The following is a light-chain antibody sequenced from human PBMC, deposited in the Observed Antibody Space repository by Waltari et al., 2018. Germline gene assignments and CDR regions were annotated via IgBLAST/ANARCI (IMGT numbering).Light chain of an antibody. Sequence: EMVLTQSPVILSLSPGERAALSCRASQNISSQLAWYQQRPGQAPRLLIDDVSNRVTGIPAMFSGSGYGTDFNLTISGLAPEDTAVYYGQQSDSWPLTFGGGTKVEI. V-gene: IGKV3-11*01. CDR2: DVS. CDR1: QNISSQ. CDR3: QQSDSWPLT. J-gene: IGKJ4*01.